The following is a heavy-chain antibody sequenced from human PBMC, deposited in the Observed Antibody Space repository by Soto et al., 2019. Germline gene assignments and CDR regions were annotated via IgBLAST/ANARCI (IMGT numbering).Heavy chain of an antibody. J-gene: IGHJ4*02. D-gene: IGHD5-18*01. Sequence: QVQLVQSGAEVKKPGASVKVSCQTSGYNFSAYYFNWVRQAAGQGPEWMGWLNPRNGETGYVQKFRGRVTMTRDTSIATGYLELSRLTSEDTAIYFCARETDTSMVDYGGQGTLVTVSS. CDR3: ARETDTSMVDY. V-gene: IGHV1-8*01. CDR2: LNPRNGET. CDR1: GYNFSAYY.